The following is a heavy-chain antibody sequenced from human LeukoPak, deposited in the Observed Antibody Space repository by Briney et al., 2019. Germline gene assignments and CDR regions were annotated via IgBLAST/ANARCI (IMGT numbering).Heavy chain of an antibody. CDR2: INPNSGGT. J-gene: IGHJ4*02. Sequence: ASVKVSCKASGYTFTGYYMHWVRQAPGQGLEWMGWINPNSGGTNYAQKFQGRVTMTSDTSISTAYMELSRLRSDDTAVYYCARTYSSGYYYVPTFDYWGQGTLVTVSS. D-gene: IGHD3-22*01. CDR3: ARTYSSGYYYVPTFDY. V-gene: IGHV1-2*02. CDR1: GYTFTGYY.